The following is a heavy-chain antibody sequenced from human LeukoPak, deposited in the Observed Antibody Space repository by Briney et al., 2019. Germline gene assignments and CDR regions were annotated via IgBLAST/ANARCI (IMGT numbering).Heavy chain of an antibody. J-gene: IGHJ4*02. Sequence: AGGSLRLSCAASGFTFSSYWMHWVRQAPGKGLVWVSRINTGGSTTDYADSVKGRFTISRDNAKNTLYLQMNSLRAEDTAVYYCSRDLRGRDDYWGQGILAIVSS. CDR3: SRDLRGRDDY. CDR1: GFTFSSYW. CDR2: INTGGSTT. V-gene: IGHV3-74*01. D-gene: IGHD5-24*01.